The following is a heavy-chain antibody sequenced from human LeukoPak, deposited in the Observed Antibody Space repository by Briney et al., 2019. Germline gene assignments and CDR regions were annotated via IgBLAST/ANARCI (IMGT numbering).Heavy chain of an antibody. CDR3: ARGGYYYDSSGYYADY. V-gene: IGHV3-30*04. Sequence: GGSLRLSCAASGFTFSSYAMHWVRQAPGKGLEWVAVISYDGSNKYYADSVKGRFTISRDNSKNTLYLQMNSLRAEDTAMYYCARGGYYYDSSGYYADYWGQGTLVTVSS. J-gene: IGHJ4*02. CDR1: GFTFSSYA. CDR2: ISYDGSNK. D-gene: IGHD3-22*01.